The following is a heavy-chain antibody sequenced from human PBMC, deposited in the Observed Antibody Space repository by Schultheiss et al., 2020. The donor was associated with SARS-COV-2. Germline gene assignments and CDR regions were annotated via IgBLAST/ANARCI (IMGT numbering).Heavy chain of an antibody. CDR1: GGSISSYY. Sequence: SETLSLTCTVSGGSISSYYWSWIRQPPGKGLEWIGYIYYSGSTYYNPSLKSRVTISVDTSKNQFSLKLSSMTAADTAVYFCARRTAAVRNYFNYWGQGSLVTVSS. V-gene: IGHV4-59*12. CDR3: ARRTAAVRNYFNY. CDR2: IYYSGST. D-gene: IGHD6-13*01. J-gene: IGHJ4*02.